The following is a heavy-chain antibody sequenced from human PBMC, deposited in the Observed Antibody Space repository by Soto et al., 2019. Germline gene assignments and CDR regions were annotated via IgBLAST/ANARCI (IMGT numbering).Heavy chain of an antibody. CDR3: ARDMITFGGGAFEI. CDR2: IYHSGST. D-gene: IGHD3-16*01. V-gene: IGHV4-30-2*01. Sequence: QLQLQESGSGLVKPSQTLSLTCAVSGGSISSGGYSWSWIRQPPGKGLEWIGYIYHSGSTYYNPSLKSRVTISVDRSKNQFSLKLSSVTAADTAVYYCARDMITFGGGAFEIWGQGTMVTVSS. J-gene: IGHJ3*02. CDR1: GGSISSGGYS.